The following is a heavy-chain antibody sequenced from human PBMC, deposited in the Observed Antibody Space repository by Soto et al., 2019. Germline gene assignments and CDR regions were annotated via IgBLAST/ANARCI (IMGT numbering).Heavy chain of an antibody. V-gene: IGHV2-5*02. CDR1: GFSLSTYHMG. Sequence: QITLKESSPTLVRPAQTLTRTCDFSGFSLSTYHMGVAWIRQPPGKALEWLALIYWDDDKRYSPSLKDRLAISKDTSSNQVVLTITNIDPGDSATYFCAHAGDYDLLTFDHWGPGTLVTVSS. CDR3: AHAGDYDLLTFDH. J-gene: IGHJ4*02. CDR2: IYWDDDK. D-gene: IGHD4-17*01.